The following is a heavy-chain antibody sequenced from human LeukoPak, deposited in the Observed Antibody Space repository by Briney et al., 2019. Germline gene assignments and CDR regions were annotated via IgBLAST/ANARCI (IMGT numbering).Heavy chain of an antibody. J-gene: IGHJ5*02. V-gene: IGHV1-2*02. Sequence: ASVKVSFKASGYTFTGYYMHWVRQAPGQGLEWMGWINPNSGGTNYAQKFQGRVTMTRDTSISTAYMELSRLRSDDTAVYYCARDKVTMVRGVIIRRSWFDPWGQGTLVTVSS. D-gene: IGHD3-10*01. CDR2: INPNSGGT. CDR3: ARDKVTMVRGVIIRRSWFDP. CDR1: GYTFTGYY.